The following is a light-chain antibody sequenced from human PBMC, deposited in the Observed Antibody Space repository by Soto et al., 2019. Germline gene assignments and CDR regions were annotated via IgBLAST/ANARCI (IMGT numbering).Light chain of an antibody. J-gene: IGLJ3*02. Sequence: QSALTQPASVSGSLGQSITISCTGTSSDVGSYSLVSWYQHHPGNAPKVLIYEGSERPSGVSNRFSGSKSGNTASLTISGLKAEDEADYYCCSYAGSFTVLFGGGTKLTVL. CDR1: SSDVGSYSL. V-gene: IGLV2-23*01. CDR3: CSYAGSFTVL. CDR2: EGS.